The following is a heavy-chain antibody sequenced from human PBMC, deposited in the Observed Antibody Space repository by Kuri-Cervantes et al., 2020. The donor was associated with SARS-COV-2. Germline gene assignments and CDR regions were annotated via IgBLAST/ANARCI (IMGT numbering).Heavy chain of an antibody. Sequence: SETLSLTCTVSGGSISSGSYYWSWIRQPAGKGLECNGRIYTSGSTNYNPSLKGRVTISVDTSKNQFSLKLSSVTAADTAVYYCARRGHSSSSGGYYYYYKDVWGKGTSVTVSS. CDR1: GGSISSGSYY. CDR2: IYTSGST. V-gene: IGHV4-61*02. CDR3: ARRGHSSSSGGYYYYYKDV. D-gene: IGHD6-6*01. J-gene: IGHJ6*03.